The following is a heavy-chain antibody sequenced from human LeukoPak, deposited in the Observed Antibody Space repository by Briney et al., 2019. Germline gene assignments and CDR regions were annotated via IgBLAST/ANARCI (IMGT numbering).Heavy chain of an antibody. CDR2: INHSGST. V-gene: IGHV4-34*01. CDR3: AGDQGGSAHRHAFDI. D-gene: IGHD1-26*01. Sequence: PSETLSLTCAVYGVSFSGYYWSWIRQPPGKGLEWIGEINHSGSTNYNPSLKSRVTISVDTSKNQFSLKLSSVTTADTAVYYCAGDQGGSAHRHAFDIWGQGTLVTVSS. J-gene: IGHJ3*02. CDR1: GVSFSGYY.